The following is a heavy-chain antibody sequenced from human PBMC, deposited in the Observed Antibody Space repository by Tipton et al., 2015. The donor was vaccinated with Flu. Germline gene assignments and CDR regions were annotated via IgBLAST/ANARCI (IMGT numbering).Heavy chain of an antibody. D-gene: IGHD2-15*01. Sequence: SLRLSCAASGFTFSSYSMNWVRQAPGKGLEWVSSISSSSSYIYYADSVKGRFTISRDNAKNSLYLQMNSLRAEDTAVYYCARDGVVAARGLLYGMTSGAKGPRSPSP. CDR2: ISSSSSYI. J-gene: IGHJ6*02. CDR1: GFTFSSYS. V-gene: IGHV3-21*01. CDR3: ARDGVVAARGLLYGMTS.